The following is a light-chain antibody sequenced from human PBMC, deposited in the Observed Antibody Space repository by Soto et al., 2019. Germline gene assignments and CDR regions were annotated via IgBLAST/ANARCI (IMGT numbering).Light chain of an antibody. CDR3: QQRTNSVIT. CDR1: QSVSNY. V-gene: IGKV3-11*01. CDR2: DAS. J-gene: IGKJ5*01. Sequence: EIVLTQSPAPLSLSPGERASLSCRASQSVSNYLAWYQQKPGQAPRLLIYDASNRATGIPARFSGSGSGTDFTLTINSLEPEDFAVYYCQQRTNSVITFGQGTRLEIE.